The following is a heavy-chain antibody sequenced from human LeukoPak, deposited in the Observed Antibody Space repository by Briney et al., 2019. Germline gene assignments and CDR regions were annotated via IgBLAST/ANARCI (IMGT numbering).Heavy chain of an antibody. Sequence: ASVKVSCKASGYTFTGYYMHWVRQAPGQGLEWMGWINPNSGGTNYAQKFQGRVTMTRDTSISTAYMELSRLRSDDTAVYYCARVPARTYGMDVWSQGTTVTVSS. V-gene: IGHV1-2*02. D-gene: IGHD1-14*01. CDR3: ARVPARTYGMDV. CDR2: INPNSGGT. J-gene: IGHJ6*02. CDR1: GYTFTGYY.